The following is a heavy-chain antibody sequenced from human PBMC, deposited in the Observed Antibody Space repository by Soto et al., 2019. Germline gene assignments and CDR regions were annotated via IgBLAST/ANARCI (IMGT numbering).Heavy chain of an antibody. CDR2: INPSGGST. Sequence: GASVKGSCKASGYTFPSNYMHWVGQAPGQGLEWMGIINPSGGSTSYAQKFQGRVTMTSDTSTSTVYMELSSLRSEDTAVYYCARGLGMRVVAGRTFDIWGQGTMVTVSS. D-gene: IGHD6-19*01. J-gene: IGHJ3*02. CDR1: GYTFPSNY. V-gene: IGHV1-46*01. CDR3: ARGLGMRVVAGRTFDI.